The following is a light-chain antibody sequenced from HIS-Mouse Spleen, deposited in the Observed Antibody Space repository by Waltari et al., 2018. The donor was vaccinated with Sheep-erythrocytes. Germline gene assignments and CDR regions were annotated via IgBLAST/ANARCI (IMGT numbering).Light chain of an antibody. CDR1: SSDLGGYNI. J-gene: IGLJ1*01. CDR3: CSYAGSYNHV. CDR2: DVS. Sequence: QSALTQPRSVSGSPGQSVTISCTGTSSDLGGYNIVSWYQQHPGKAPKLMIYDVSKRPSGVPDRFSGSKSGNTASLTISGLQAEDEADYYCCSYAGSYNHVFATGTKVTVL. V-gene: IGLV2-11*01.